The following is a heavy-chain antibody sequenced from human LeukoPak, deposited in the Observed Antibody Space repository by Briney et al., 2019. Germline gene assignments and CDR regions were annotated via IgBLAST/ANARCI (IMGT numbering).Heavy chain of an antibody. D-gene: IGHD5-24*01. Sequence: ASVKASCKASGYTFTSYYMHWVRQAPGQGLEWMGQINPNSGDTIYAQKFQGRVTMTRDTSISTAYMELSRLRPDDTAVYYCARDPRDGYNSGYWGQGALVTVSS. J-gene: IGHJ4*02. V-gene: IGHV1-2*06. CDR1: GYTFTSYY. CDR2: INPNSGDT. CDR3: ARDPRDGYNSGY.